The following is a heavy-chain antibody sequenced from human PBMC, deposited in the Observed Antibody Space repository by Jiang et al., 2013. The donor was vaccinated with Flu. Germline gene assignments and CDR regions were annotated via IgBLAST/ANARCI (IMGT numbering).Heavy chain of an antibody. D-gene: IGHD5-24*01. J-gene: IGHJ4*02. CDR2: IRSKANGGTT. CDR3: TRDAQRRDGFNWRY. Sequence: VQLLESGGGLVQPGRSLRLSCTGSGFIFGDYGLSWVRQAPGKGLEWLGVIRSKANGGTTEYAASVKGRFTISRDDSKSIAYLQMNSLKTEDAAVYYCTRDAQRRDGFNWRYWGQGTLVTVSS. V-gene: IGHV3-49*04. CDR1: GFIFGDYG.